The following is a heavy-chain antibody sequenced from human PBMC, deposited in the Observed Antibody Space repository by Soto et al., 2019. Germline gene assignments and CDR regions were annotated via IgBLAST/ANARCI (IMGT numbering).Heavy chain of an antibody. CDR1: GGFVSSGSYY. CDR2: MSHSGGT. Sequence: QVQLQQWGAGLLKPSETLSLTCAVYGGFVSSGSYYWSWIRQPPGKGLEWIGEMSHSGGTHFNPSLKRRVTISVDTSKNQFSLKISSVTAADTALYYCARVERGTAKTVVDAFDLWGPGTMVTVSS. D-gene: IGHD2-21*02. CDR3: ARVERGTAKTVVDAFDL. V-gene: IGHV4-34*01. J-gene: IGHJ3*01.